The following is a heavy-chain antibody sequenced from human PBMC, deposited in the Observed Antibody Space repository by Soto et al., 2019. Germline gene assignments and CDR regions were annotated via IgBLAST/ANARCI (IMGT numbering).Heavy chain of an antibody. V-gene: IGHV3-64*01. CDR3: ARSPMTTVTTPVNKDV. J-gene: IGHJ6*03. CDR1: GFTFSSYA. CDR2: ISSNGGST. Sequence: EVQLVESGGGLVQPGGSLRLSCAASGFTFSSYAMHWVRQAPGKGLEYVSAISSNGGSTYYANSVKGRFTISRDNSKNTLYLQMGSLRAEDMAVYYCARSPMTTVTTPVNKDVWGKGTTVTVSS. D-gene: IGHD4-4*01.